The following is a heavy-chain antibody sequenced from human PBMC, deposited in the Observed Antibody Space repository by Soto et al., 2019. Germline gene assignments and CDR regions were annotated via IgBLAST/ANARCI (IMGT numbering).Heavy chain of an antibody. D-gene: IGHD6-19*01. CDR2: TYYRSKWYN. Sequence: PSQTLSLTCAISGDSVSSNSAAWNWIRQSPSRSLEWLGRTYYRSKWYNDYAISVKSRITINPDTSKNQISLKLNSVTPEDTAMFYCARLTGYKGDKTGDSSGWYRFDYWGQGTLVTVSS. CDR1: GDSVSSNSAA. CDR3: ARLTGYKGDKTGDSSGWYRFDY. V-gene: IGHV6-1*01. J-gene: IGHJ4*02.